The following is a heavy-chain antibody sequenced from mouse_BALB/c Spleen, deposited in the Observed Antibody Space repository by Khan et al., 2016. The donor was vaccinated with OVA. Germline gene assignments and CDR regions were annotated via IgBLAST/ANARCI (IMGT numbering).Heavy chain of an antibody. J-gene: IGHJ2*01. CDR1: GYSITSDYA. D-gene: IGHD1-1*01. CDR2: ISYSGST. CDR3: ARDYGSSYYYFDY. V-gene: IGHV3-2*02. Sequence: EVQLQESGPGLVKPSQSLSLTCTVTGYSITSDYAWNWIRQFPGNKLEWMGYISYSGSTSYNPSLKSRISIPRDTSKNQFFLQLNSVTTEDTATYYCARDYGSSYYYFDYWGQGTTLTVSS.